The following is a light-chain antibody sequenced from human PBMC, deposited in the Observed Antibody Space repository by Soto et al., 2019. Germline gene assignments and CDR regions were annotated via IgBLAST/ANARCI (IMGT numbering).Light chain of an antibody. CDR1: SSNIGAGYE. Sequence: QPVLTQPPSVSEAPGQRVTISCTGSSSNIGAGYEAPWYQQVPGTAPKLLIYENNNRPSGVPYRFSGSKSGTSASLAITGLQAEDEAEYYCQSYDSSLSGYVFGTGTKLTVL. CDR2: ENN. V-gene: IGLV1-40*01. CDR3: QSYDSSLSGYV. J-gene: IGLJ1*01.